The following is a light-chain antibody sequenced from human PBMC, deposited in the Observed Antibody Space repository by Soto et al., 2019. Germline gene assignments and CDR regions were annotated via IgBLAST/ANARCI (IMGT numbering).Light chain of an antibody. CDR2: ETS. V-gene: IGLV1-40*01. Sequence: QSVLTQPPSVSGAPGQRVTISCTGSSSNIGAGYDVHWYQQLPGTAPKLLIYETSTRPSGVPDRLSGSKSGTSASLAITGLQAEDDGDYYCQSYATEVGGSYVLGAGTKVTV. J-gene: IGLJ1*01. CDR3: QSYATEVGGSYV. CDR1: SSNIGAGYD.